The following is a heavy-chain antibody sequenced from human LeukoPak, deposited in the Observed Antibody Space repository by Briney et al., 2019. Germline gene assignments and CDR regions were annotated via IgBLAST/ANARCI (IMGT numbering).Heavy chain of an antibody. D-gene: IGHD6-19*01. CDR3: ANGGASGWYYFDY. Sequence: GGSLRLSCAASGFTFSSSATSWVRRAPGKGLEWVSGISGSNGGKYYADSVKGRFTISRDNSKNTLYLQMNSLRAEDTAVYYCANGGASGWYYFDYWGQGTLVTVSS. CDR2: ISGSNGGK. CDR1: GFTFSSSA. V-gene: IGHV3-23*01. J-gene: IGHJ4*02.